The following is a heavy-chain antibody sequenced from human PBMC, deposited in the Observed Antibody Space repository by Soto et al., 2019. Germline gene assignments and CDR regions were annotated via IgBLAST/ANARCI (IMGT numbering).Heavy chain of an antibody. D-gene: IGHD3-3*01. V-gene: IGHV4-39*01. CDR2: IYYSGST. CDR3: ARLTGYDFSMDV. Sequence: ASETLSLTCTVSGGSISSSSYYWGWIRQPPGKGLEWIGSIYYSGSTYYNPSLKSRVTISVDTSKNQFSLKLSSVTAADTAVYYCARLTGYDFSMDVWGKGTTVTVSS. CDR1: GGSISSSSYY. J-gene: IGHJ6*04.